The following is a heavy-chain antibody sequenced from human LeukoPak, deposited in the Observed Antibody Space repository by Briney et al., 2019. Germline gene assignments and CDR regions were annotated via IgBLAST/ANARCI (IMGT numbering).Heavy chain of an antibody. D-gene: IGHD6-13*01. Sequence: GGSLRLSCAASGFTFSSYWMSWVRQAPGKGLEWVANIKQDGSEKYYVDSVKGRFTISRDNAKNSLYLQMNSLRAEDTAVYYCARVIAAAGLNAFGIWGQGTMVTVSS. V-gene: IGHV3-7*01. CDR2: IKQDGSEK. J-gene: IGHJ3*02. CDR1: GFTFSSYW. CDR3: ARVIAAAGLNAFGI.